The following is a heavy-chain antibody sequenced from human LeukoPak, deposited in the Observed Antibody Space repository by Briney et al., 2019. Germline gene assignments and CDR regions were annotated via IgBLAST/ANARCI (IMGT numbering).Heavy chain of an antibody. Sequence: SETLSLTCTVSGYSISSGYYWGWIRQPPGKGLEWIGSIYHSGSTYYNPSLKSRVTISVDTSKNQFSLKLSSVTAADTAVYYCARGVEDGYIIDYWGQGTLVTVSS. CDR2: IYHSGST. J-gene: IGHJ4*02. CDR1: GYSISSGYY. V-gene: IGHV4-38-2*02. CDR3: ARGVEDGYIIDY. D-gene: IGHD5-24*01.